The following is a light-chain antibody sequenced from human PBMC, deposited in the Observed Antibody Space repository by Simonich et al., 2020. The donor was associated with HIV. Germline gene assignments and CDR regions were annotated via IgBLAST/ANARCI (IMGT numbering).Light chain of an antibody. CDR1: QSVSSN. CDR3: QQYDKWPPVLA. V-gene: IGKV3-15*01. J-gene: IGKJ4*01. CDR2: GAS. Sequence: EIVMTQSPVTLSVSPGERATLSCRASQSVSSNLAWYQQKPGQAPRLLIYGASIRATGSPARFSGSGSGTEFTLTINSMQSEDFAVYYCQQYDKWPPVLAFGGGTKVEIK.